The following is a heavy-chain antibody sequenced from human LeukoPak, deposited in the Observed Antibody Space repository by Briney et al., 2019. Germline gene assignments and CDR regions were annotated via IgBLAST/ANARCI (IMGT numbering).Heavy chain of an antibody. V-gene: IGHV1-18*04. J-gene: IGHJ4*02. CDR2: ISAYNGNT. CDR3: ARVNDDYDILTGYYGGYYFDY. Sequence: ASVKVSCKASGYTFTGYYMHWVRQAPGQGLEWMGWISAYNGNTNYAQKLQGRVTMTTDTSTSTAYMELRSLRSDDTAVYYCARVNDDYDILTGYYGGYYFDYWGQGTLVTVSS. D-gene: IGHD3-9*01. CDR1: GYTFTGYY.